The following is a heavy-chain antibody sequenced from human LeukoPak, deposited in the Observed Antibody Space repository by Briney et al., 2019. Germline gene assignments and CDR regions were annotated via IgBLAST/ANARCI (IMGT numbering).Heavy chain of an antibody. CDR2: IYYSGST. CDR1: GGSISSYY. Sequence: SETLSLTCTVSGGSISSYYWSWIRQPPGKGLEWIGYIYYSGSTNYNPSLKSRVTISVDTSKNQFSLKLSSVTAADTAVYYCAKDRGLMTSSHFDTWGQGTLVTVSS. CDR3: AKDRGLMTSSHFDT. V-gene: IGHV4-59*01. J-gene: IGHJ5*02. D-gene: IGHD2-8*01.